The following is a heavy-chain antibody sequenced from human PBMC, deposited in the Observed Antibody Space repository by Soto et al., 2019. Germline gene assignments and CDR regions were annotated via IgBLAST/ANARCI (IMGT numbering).Heavy chain of an antibody. D-gene: IGHD5-18*01. Sequence: GASVKVSCKASGYTFTSYAMHWVRQAPGQRLEWMGWINAGNGNTKYSQKLQGRVTMTTDTSTSTAYMELRSLRSDDTAVYYCARVSTAMDVSDWFDPWGQGTLVTVSS. J-gene: IGHJ5*02. CDR3: ARVSTAMDVSDWFDP. CDR1: GYTFTSYA. V-gene: IGHV1-3*01. CDR2: INAGNGNT.